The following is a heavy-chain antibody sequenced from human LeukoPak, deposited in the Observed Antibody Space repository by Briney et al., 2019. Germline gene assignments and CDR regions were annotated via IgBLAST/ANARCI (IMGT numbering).Heavy chain of an antibody. Sequence: PSETLSLTCTVSGGSISSYYWSWIRQPPGKGLEWIGYIYYSGSTNYNPSLKSRVTISVDTSKNQFSLKLSSVTAADTAVYYCARKGGGDGYNLLFDYWGQGTLVTVSS. D-gene: IGHD5-24*01. J-gene: IGHJ4*02. CDR1: GGSISSYY. CDR2: IYYSGST. V-gene: IGHV4-59*08. CDR3: ARKGGGDGYNLLFDY.